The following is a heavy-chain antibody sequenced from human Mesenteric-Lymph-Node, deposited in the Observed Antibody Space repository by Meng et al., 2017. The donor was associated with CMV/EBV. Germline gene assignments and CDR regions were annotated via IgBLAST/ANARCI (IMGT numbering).Heavy chain of an antibody. CDR3: AGDRLGKTAAGKYYFDS. CDR2: IYYSGSA. CDR1: AVSRGGYY. V-gene: IGHV4-31*02. Sequence: AVSRGGYYRNWIRQHPGKGLEWIGYIYYSGSAFYNPSLKSRVSISVATSKNQFSLKLSSVTAADTAVYYCAGDRLGKTAAGKYYFDSWGQGTLVTVSS. D-gene: IGHD6-13*01. J-gene: IGHJ4*02.